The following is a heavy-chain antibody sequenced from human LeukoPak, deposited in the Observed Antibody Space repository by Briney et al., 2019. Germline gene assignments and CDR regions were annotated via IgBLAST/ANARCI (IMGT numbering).Heavy chain of an antibody. Sequence: ASVKVSCKASGYTFTSYDINWVRQATGQGLEWMGWMNPNSGNTGYAQKFQGRVTMTTDTSTSTAYMELRSLRSDDTAVYYCARTMVREFDPWGQGTLVTVSS. V-gene: IGHV1-8*02. CDR3: ARTMVREFDP. CDR2: MNPNSGNT. D-gene: IGHD3-10*01. CDR1: GYTFTSYD. J-gene: IGHJ5*02.